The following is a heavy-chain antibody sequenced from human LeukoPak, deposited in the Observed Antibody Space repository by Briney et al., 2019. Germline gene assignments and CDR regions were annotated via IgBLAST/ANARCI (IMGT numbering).Heavy chain of an antibody. V-gene: IGHV3-33*06. CDR3: AKDSSYYYLDY. D-gene: IGHD3-22*01. CDR1: GITFSELG. J-gene: IGHJ4*02. Sequence: GSLRLPCAGSGITFSELGMYWVRQAPGKGLEWVAVIWYDGSKKYHADSVKGRFTISRDNSKNTLYLQMNSLRAEDSAVYYCAKDSSYYYLDYWGQGTLVTVSS. CDR2: IWYDGSKK.